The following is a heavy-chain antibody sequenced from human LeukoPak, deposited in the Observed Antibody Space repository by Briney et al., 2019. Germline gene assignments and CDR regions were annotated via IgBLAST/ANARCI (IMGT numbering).Heavy chain of an antibody. CDR1: GYTFTGYY. Sequence: SSVKVSCKASGYTFTGYYIHWVRQAPGQGLEGMGWINPHSGDTNYVQRFQGRVTMTRDTSISTAYMELSRLRSDDTAFYYCARVQYSGYHWDYWGQGTLVTVSS. D-gene: IGHD5-12*01. V-gene: IGHV1-2*02. J-gene: IGHJ4*02. CDR2: INPHSGDT. CDR3: ARVQYSGYHWDY.